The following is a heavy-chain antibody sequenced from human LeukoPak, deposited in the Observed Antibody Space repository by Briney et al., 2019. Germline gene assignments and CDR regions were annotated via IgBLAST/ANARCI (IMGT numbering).Heavy chain of an antibody. CDR3: ARHLYGSGTSATFDI. CDR1: GYSFSIYW. Sequence: TSGESLKISRQGSGYSFSIYWISWVRQMSGKGLEWMGRIDPSDSYTDYSQSFQGHVTISADKSISTAYLQWSSLKASDTAMYYCARHLYGSGTSATFDIWGQGTMVSVSS. D-gene: IGHD3-10*01. J-gene: IGHJ3*02. V-gene: IGHV5-10-1*01. CDR2: IDPSDSYT.